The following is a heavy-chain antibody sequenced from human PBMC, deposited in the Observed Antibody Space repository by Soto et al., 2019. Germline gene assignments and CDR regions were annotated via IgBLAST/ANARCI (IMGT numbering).Heavy chain of an antibody. J-gene: IGHJ4*02. Sequence: SGPTLVNPTQTLTLTCTFSGFSLSTSGMCVSWIRQPPGKALEWLALIDWDDDKYYSTSLKTRLTISKDTSKNQVVLTMTNMDPVDTATYYCARIPPSYDSSGYYRIHFDYWGQGTLVTVSS. CDR1: GFSLSTSGMC. CDR3: ARIPPSYDSSGYYRIHFDY. D-gene: IGHD3-22*01. V-gene: IGHV2-70*01. CDR2: IDWDDDK.